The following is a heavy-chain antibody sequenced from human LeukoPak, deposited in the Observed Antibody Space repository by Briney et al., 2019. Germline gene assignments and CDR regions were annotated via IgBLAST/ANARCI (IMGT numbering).Heavy chain of an antibody. Sequence: PGGSLRLSCAASGFNLNKSWMNSVPQAPGKGLERVANMDPSGSAKWYVASVEGRFTISKDNAGTSFYLDMNSLRAGDTAIYYCAIWASGNFWGQGTLVTVSS. CDR2: MDPSGSAK. V-gene: IGHV3-7*01. CDR1: GFNLNKSW. J-gene: IGHJ4*02. CDR3: AIWASGNF. D-gene: IGHD1-1*01.